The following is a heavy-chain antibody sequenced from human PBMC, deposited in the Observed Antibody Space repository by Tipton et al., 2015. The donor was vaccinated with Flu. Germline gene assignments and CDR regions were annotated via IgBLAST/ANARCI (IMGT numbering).Heavy chain of an antibody. CDR3: TTHVDTDALDI. Sequence: SLRLSCAASGFSFHTYWMNWVRQASGKGLEWVGHVRSKTYNYATAYGASVKGRFSISRDDSKNTAYLQMNSLKTEDTAVYYCTTHVDTDALDIWGQGAMVTVSS. CDR2: VRSKTYNYAT. D-gene: IGHD2-15*01. V-gene: IGHV3-73*01. CDR1: GFSFHTYW. J-gene: IGHJ3*02.